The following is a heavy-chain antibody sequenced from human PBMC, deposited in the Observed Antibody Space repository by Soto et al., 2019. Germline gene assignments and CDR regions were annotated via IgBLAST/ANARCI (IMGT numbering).Heavy chain of an antibody. CDR2: IDSSSSTV. Sequence: VQLVESGGTLVQPGGSLRLSCAASGFTFSSYSMNWVRQAPGKGLEWVAYIDSSSSTVYYADSVKARFTVSRDNAKNSLYLQMNSLRAEDTAVYYCTTYDYAKNGGAFDIWGQGTMVTVSS. CDR3: TTYDYAKNGGAFDI. J-gene: IGHJ3*02. D-gene: IGHD4-17*01. CDR1: GFTFSSYS. V-gene: IGHV3-48*01.